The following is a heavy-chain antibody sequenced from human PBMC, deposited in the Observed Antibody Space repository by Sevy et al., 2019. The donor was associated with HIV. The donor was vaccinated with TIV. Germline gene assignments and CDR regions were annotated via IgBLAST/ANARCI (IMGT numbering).Heavy chain of an antibody. V-gene: IGHV1-69*13. J-gene: IGHJ4*02. D-gene: IGHD3-10*01. CDR3: ARDKYYYISGSFDY. Sequence: SVKVSCKTSGGIFRSNAISWVRQAPGQGLEWMGGIIAVFGTTNYAQKFQGRVTVTADESRGTAYMELSSLRSEDTAVYYCARDKYYYISGSFDYWGLGTPVTVSS. CDR1: GGIFRSNA. CDR2: IIAVFGTT.